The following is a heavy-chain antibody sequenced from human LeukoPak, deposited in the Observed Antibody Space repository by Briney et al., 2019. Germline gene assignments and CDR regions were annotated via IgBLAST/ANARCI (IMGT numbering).Heavy chain of an antibody. CDR1: GGTFSSYA. CDR2: IIPIFGTA. V-gene: IGHV1-69*13. J-gene: IGHJ6*03. Sequence: SVKVSCKASGGTFSSYAISWVRHAPGQGLEWMGGIIPIFGTANYAQKFQGRVTITADESTSTAYMELSSLRSEDTAVYYCARMPREYGSYYDDYYYMDVWGKGTTVTVSS. D-gene: IGHD1-26*01. CDR3: ARMPREYGSYYDDYYYMDV.